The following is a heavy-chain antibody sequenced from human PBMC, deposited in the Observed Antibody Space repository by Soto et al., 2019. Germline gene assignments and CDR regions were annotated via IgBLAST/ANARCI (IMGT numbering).Heavy chain of an antibody. CDR1: GYTFNTYS. V-gene: IGHV1-18*01. D-gene: IGHD5-18*01. CDR3: ARENVLSYVDTAMVDYFDY. Sequence: ASVKVSCKASGYTFNTYSISWVRQAPGQGLEWMGWISGYNGDTHYAQKFQGRVTMTTDTSTSTAYMELRSLRSDDTAMYYCARENVLSYVDTAMVDYFDYWGQGTQVTVS. CDR2: ISGYNGDT. J-gene: IGHJ4*02.